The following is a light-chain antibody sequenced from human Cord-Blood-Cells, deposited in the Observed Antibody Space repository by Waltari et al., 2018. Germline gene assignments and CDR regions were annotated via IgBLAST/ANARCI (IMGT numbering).Light chain of an antibody. Sequence: EIVLTQSPGTLSLSPGYRATLSCRASKSVSSSYLAWYQQKPGQAPRLLIYGASSRATGIPDRFSGSGSGTDFTLTISRLEPEDFAVYYCQQYGSSSYTFGQGTKLEIK. J-gene: IGKJ2*01. CDR2: GAS. CDR3: QQYGSSSYT. CDR1: KSVSSSY. V-gene: IGKV3-20*01.